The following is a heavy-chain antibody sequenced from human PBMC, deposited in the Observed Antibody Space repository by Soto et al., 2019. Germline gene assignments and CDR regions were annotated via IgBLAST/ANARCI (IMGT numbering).Heavy chain of an antibody. CDR3: ARGGGVGVAGSAAFDM. Sequence: QLHLVQSGAVVKKPGASVTVSCSASGYPVTAYYMHWVRQAPGRGLEWMGGINPATGAAKYTQTFQGRVTMTRDTSTSTVFMELRGLPSEDPAVFYCARGGGVGVAGSAAFDMWGQGTLVTVSS. D-gene: IGHD3-3*01. J-gene: IGHJ3*02. CDR2: INPATGAA. V-gene: IGHV1-2*02. CDR1: GYPVTAYY.